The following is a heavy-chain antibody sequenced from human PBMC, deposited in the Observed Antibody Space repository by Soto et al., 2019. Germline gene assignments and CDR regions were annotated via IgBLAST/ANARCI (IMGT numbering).Heavy chain of an antibody. Sequence: QVQLVESGGGVVRPGRSLRLSCAASGFTFSSYAMHWVRQAPGKGLEWVAVISYDGSNKYYADSVKGRFTISRDNSKNTLYLQMNSLRAEDTAVYYCAKEFSKYSSSLGYWGQGTLVTVSS. CDR2: ISYDGSNK. D-gene: IGHD6-13*01. CDR1: GFTFSSYA. V-gene: IGHV3-30-3*02. CDR3: AKEFSKYSSSLGY. J-gene: IGHJ4*02.